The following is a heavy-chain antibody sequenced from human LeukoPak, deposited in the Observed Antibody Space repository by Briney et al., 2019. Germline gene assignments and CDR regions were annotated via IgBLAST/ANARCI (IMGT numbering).Heavy chain of an antibody. CDR1: GGSFNTFY. CDR3: ARDSPYSPHDS. Sequence: SETLSLTCAVYGGSFNTFYWSWIRQPPGKGLEWIGQINRYGSANYNPSLKSRVAISLDTSKNQFSLKVNSVTAADTAVYYCARDSPYSPHDSWGQGTLVTVSS. D-gene: IGHD4-11*01. CDR2: INRYGSA. J-gene: IGHJ4*02. V-gene: IGHV4-34*01.